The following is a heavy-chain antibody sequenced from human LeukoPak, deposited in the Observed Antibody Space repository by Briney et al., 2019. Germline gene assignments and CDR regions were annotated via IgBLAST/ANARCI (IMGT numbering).Heavy chain of an antibody. J-gene: IGHJ4*02. CDR2: ISGSGGST. CDR1: GLTFSSYA. V-gene: IGHV3-23*01. CDR3: AKERLGIAAAVFNLDNYFGY. D-gene: IGHD6-13*01. Sequence: PGGSLRLSCAASGLTFSSYAMSWVRQAPGKGLEWVSAISGSGGSTYYADSVKGRFTISRDNSKNTLYLQMNSLRAEDTAVYYCAKERLGIAAAVFNLDNYFGYWGQGTLVTVSS.